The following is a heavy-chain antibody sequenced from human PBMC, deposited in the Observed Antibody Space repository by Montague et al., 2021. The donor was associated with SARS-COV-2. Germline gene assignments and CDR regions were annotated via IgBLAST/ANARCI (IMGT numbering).Heavy chain of an antibody. CDR2: IYYSGST. CDR1: GGSISSYY. Sequence: SETRSLTCTVSGGSISSYYWSWIRQPPGKGLEWIGYIYYSGSTNYNPSLKSRVTISVDTSKNQFSLKLSSVTAADTAVYYCAREGVYGSRYYYGMDVWGQGTTVTVSS. CDR3: AREGVYGSRYYYGMDV. J-gene: IGHJ6*02. V-gene: IGHV4-59*01. D-gene: IGHD3-10*01.